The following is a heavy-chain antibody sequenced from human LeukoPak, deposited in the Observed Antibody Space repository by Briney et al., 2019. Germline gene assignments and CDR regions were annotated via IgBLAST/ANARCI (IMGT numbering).Heavy chain of an antibody. V-gene: IGHV3-7*01. CDR1: GFTVSSNY. J-gene: IGHJ6*03. D-gene: IGHD6-13*01. CDR3: ARAVGHSSSWYLYYYYYYMDV. Sequence: PGGSLRLSCAASGFTVSSNYMSWVRQAPGKGLEWVANIKQDGSEKYYVDSVKGRFTISRDNAKNSLYLQMNSLRAEDTAVYYCARAVGHSSSWYLYYYYYYMDVWGKGTTVTVSS. CDR2: IKQDGSEK.